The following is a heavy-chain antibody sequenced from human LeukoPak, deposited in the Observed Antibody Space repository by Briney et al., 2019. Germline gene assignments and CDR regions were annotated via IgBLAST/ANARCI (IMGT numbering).Heavy chain of an antibody. CDR1: GGSISSYY. CDR2: IYHTGST. D-gene: IGHD6-25*01. J-gene: IGHJ4*02. Sequence: SETLSLTCTVSGGSISSYYWSWIRQPPGKGLEWIGYIYHTGSTSYNPSLKSRVTISIDMSKSQFSLKLSSVTAADTALYYCARTSATAGLDYWGQGSLVTVSS. V-gene: IGHV4-59*01. CDR3: ARTSATAGLDY.